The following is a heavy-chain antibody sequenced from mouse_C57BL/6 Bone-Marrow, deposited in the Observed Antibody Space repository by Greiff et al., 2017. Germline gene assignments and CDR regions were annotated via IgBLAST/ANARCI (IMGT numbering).Heavy chain of an antibody. Sequence: QVQLQQPGAELVKPGASVKLSCKASGYTFTSYWMHWVKQRPGQGLEWIGMIHPNSGSTNYNEKFKSKATLTVDKASSTAYMQLSSLTSEDSAVYDCARAGVRRGAMDYWGQGTSVTVSS. CDR2: IHPNSGST. CDR3: ARAGVRRGAMDY. CDR1: GYTFTSYW. D-gene: IGHD2-14*01. V-gene: IGHV1-64*01. J-gene: IGHJ4*01.